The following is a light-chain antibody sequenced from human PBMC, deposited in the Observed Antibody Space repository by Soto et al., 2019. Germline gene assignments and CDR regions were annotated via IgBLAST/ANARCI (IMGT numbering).Light chain of an antibody. CDR3: QQRSNWPLT. V-gene: IGKV3-11*01. CDR1: QSVSSY. Sequence: DIVLTQSPATLSLSPGEGATLSCRASQSVSSYLVWYQQKPGQAPRLLISDASNRATGIPARFSGSGSGTDFTLTISSLEPEDFAVYYCQQRSNWPLTFGGGTKVEIK. J-gene: IGKJ4*01. CDR2: DAS.